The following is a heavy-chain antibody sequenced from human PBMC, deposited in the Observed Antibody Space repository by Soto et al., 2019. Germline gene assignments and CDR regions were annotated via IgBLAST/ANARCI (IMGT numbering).Heavy chain of an antibody. CDR2: INPNSGGT. CDR1: GYTFTGYY. Sequence: GASVKVSYKASGYTFTGYYMHWVRQAPGQGLEWMGWINPNSGGTNYAQKFQGWVTMTRDTSISTAYMELSRLRSDDTAVYYCARGERTITMIVVPRAFDIWGQGTMVTVSS. CDR3: ARGERTITMIVVPRAFDI. V-gene: IGHV1-2*04. D-gene: IGHD3-22*01. J-gene: IGHJ3*02.